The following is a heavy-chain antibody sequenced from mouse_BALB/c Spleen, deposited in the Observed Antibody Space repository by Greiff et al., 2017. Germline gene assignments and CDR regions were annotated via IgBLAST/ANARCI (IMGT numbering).Heavy chain of an antibody. CDR2: ISYSGST. V-gene: IGHV3-2*02. CDR3: ARRGYVGYGVDY. J-gene: IGHJ2*01. D-gene: IGHD2-3*01. Sequence: DVKLQESGPGLVKPSQSLSLTCTVTGYSITSDYARNWIRQFPGNKLEWMGYISYSGSTSYNPSLKSRISITRDTSKNQFFLQLNSVTTEDTATYYCARRGYVGYGVDYWGQGTTLTVSS. CDR1: GYSITSDYA.